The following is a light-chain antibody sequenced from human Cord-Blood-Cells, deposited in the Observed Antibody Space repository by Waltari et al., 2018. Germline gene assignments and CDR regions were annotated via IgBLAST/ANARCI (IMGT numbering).Light chain of an antibody. J-gene: IGLJ2*01. V-gene: IGLV2-23*01. CDR2: EGS. Sequence: QSALTQPASVSGSPGQSITISCTGTSSDVGSYNLVSWYQQHPGKAPKLMIYEGSKWPSGVSNRFSGSKSGNTASLTISGLQAEDEADDYCCSYAGSSTVVFGGGTKLTVL. CDR1: SSDVGSYNL. CDR3: CSYAGSSTVV.